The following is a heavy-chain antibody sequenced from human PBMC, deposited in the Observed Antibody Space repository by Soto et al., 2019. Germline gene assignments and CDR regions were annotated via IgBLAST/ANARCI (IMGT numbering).Heavy chain of an antibody. Sequence: EVQVVESGGGLVQPGGSLRLSCAASGFTFSNSWMHWVRQAPGKGLVWVSRINGDGSSISYADSVKGRFTISRDNAKNTLYLQMDSLRAEDTAVYYCVRDLHFGDYVFDYWGQGTLVTVSS. CDR2: INGDGSSI. CDR3: VRDLHFGDYVFDY. CDR1: GFTFSNSW. V-gene: IGHV3-74*01. J-gene: IGHJ4*02. D-gene: IGHD4-17*01.